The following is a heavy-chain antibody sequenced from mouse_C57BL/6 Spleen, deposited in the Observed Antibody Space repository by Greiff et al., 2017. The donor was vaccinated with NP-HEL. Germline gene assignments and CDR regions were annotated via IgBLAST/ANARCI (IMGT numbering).Heavy chain of an antibody. D-gene: IGHD1-1*01. CDR3: TRATVVATRDFDV. CDR2: IDPETGGT. V-gene: IGHV1-15*01. Sequence: QVQLQQSGAELVRPGASVTLSCKASGYTFTDYEMHWVKQTPVHGLEWIGAIDPETGGTAYNQKFKGRAILTADKSSSTAYMELRSLTSEDSAVYYCTRATVVATRDFDVWGTGTTVTVSS. CDR1: GYTFTDYE. J-gene: IGHJ1*03.